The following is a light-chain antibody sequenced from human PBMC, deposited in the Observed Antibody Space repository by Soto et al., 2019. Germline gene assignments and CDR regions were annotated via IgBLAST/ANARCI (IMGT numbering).Light chain of an antibody. Sequence: DVQMTQSPSSLSASVGDRVTITCRASQNIFSYLNWYQQKPGKAPKLLIYGASSLHGGVPSRFSGSGSGTDFTLTISSLQPEDIATYLCQQSYNTPLTFGGGTKVEIK. CDR2: GAS. CDR3: QQSYNTPLT. V-gene: IGKV1-39*01. J-gene: IGKJ4*01. CDR1: QNIFSY.